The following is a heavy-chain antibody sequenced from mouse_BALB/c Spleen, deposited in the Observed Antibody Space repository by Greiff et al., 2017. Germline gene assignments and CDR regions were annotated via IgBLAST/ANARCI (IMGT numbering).Heavy chain of an antibody. CDR3: ARGGGSSFYWYFDV. Sequence: EVQGVESGGGLVKPGGSLKFSCAASGFTFSSYSMSWVRQTPEKRLEWVASISSGGSTYYPDSVKGRFTISRDNARNILYLQMSSLRSEDTAMYYCARGGGSSFYWYFDVWGAGTTVTVSS. J-gene: IGHJ1*01. V-gene: IGHV5-6-5*01. CDR2: ISSGGST. D-gene: IGHD1-1*01. CDR1: GFTFSSYS.